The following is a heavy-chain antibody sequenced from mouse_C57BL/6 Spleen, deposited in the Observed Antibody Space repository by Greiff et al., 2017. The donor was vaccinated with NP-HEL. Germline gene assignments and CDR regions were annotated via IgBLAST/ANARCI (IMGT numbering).Heavy chain of an antibody. J-gene: IGHJ2*01. CDR3: ARPPAYYSKEGYYFDY. Sequence: QVQLKESGAELVKPGASVKISCKASGYAFSSYWMNWVKQRPGKGLEWIGQIYPGDGDTNYNGKFKGKATLTADKSSSTAYMQLSSLTSEDSAVYFCARPPAYYSKEGYYFDYWGQGTTLTVSS. CDR2: IYPGDGDT. CDR1: GYAFSSYW. V-gene: IGHV1-80*01. D-gene: IGHD2-5*01.